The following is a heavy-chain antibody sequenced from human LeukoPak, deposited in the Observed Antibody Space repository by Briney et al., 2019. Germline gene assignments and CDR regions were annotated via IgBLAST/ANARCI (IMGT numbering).Heavy chain of an antibody. V-gene: IGHV5-51*01. J-gene: IGHJ4*02. D-gene: IGHD3-16*01. CDR1: GYSLTSYW. Sequence: GESLKISCKGSGYSLTSYWIGWARHMPGKGLECMGIIYPGDSDTRYSPSFQGQVTISADKSISTAYLQWSSLKASDTAMYYCARQDSYTLGGFDYWGQGTLVTVSS. CDR2: IYPGDSDT. CDR3: ARQDSYTLGGFDY.